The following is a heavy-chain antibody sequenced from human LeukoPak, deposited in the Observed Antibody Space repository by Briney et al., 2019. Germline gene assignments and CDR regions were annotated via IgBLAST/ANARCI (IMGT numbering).Heavy chain of an antibody. Sequence: SVKVSCKASGGTFSSYAISWVRQAPGQGLEWMGGIIPIFGTANYAQKLQGRVTMTTDTSTSTAYMELRSLRSDDTAVYYCAREDMLYTTTFYDYWGQGTLVTVSS. CDR3: AREDMLYTTTFYDY. CDR1: GGTFSSYA. CDR2: IIPIFGTA. J-gene: IGHJ4*02. V-gene: IGHV1-69*05. D-gene: IGHD2-8*01.